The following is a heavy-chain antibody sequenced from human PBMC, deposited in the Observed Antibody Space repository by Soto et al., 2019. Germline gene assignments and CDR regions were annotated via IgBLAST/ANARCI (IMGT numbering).Heavy chain of an antibody. D-gene: IGHD6-25*01. Sequence: SETLSLTCSASGGSITSSSHFWGWVRQPPGKGLEWIGTIYFTGNNYYTPSLKSRLTMYIDTSKNEFSLRLNSVTAADTAVYYCAGQTFTIAAASYGRSNWFDPWGPGTLVTVSS. J-gene: IGHJ5*02. V-gene: IGHV4-39*01. CDR3: AGQTFTIAAASYGRSNWFDP. CDR1: GGSITSSSHF. CDR2: IYFTGNN.